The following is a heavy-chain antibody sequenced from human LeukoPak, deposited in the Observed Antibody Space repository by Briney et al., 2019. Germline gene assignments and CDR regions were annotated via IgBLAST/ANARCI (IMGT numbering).Heavy chain of an antibody. Sequence: GGSLRLSCAASGFTFSSYAMSWVRQAPGKGLEWVSAISGSGGTTYYADSVKGRFTISRGNSKNTLYLQMNSLRAEDTAIYYCAKALTPLVVVITTGFDYWGQGTLVTVSS. CDR3: AKALTPLVVVITTGFDY. V-gene: IGHV3-23*01. CDR2: ISGSGGTT. CDR1: GFTFSSYA. J-gene: IGHJ4*02. D-gene: IGHD3-22*01.